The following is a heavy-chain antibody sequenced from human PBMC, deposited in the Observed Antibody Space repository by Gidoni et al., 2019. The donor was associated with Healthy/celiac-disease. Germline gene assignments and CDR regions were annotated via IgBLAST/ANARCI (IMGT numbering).Heavy chain of an antibody. Sequence: EVQLLESGGGLVQPGGSLRLSCAASGFTFSSYAMSWVRQAPGKGLEWVSAISGSGGSTYYADSVKGRFTISRDNSKNTLYLQMNSLRAEDTAVYYCARRKGYDSSGYSGFDYWGQGTLVTVSS. CDR3: ARRKGYDSSGYSGFDY. J-gene: IGHJ4*02. V-gene: IGHV3-23*01. D-gene: IGHD3-22*01. CDR1: GFTFSSYA. CDR2: ISGSGGST.